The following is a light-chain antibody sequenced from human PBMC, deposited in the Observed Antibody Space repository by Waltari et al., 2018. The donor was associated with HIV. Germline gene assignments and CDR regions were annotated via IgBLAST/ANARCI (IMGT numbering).Light chain of an antibody. CDR2: NND. Sequence: QSLLPQPPSASGTPGQRLTIACSASYSNTSRNTVNWHQPLPGSAPRALIYNNDQRPSGVPDRFSGSKSGTSASLAISGLQSEDQGDYYCASWDDKLDGWVFGGGTRLTVL. V-gene: IGLV1-44*01. CDR3: ASWDDKLDGWV. J-gene: IGLJ3*02. CDR1: YSNTSRNT.